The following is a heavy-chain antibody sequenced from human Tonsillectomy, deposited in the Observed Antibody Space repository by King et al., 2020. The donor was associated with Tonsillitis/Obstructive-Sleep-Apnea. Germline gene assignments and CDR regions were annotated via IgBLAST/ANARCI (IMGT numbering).Heavy chain of an antibody. D-gene: IGHD1-26*01. CDR2: IYYSGTT. J-gene: IGHJ6*03. V-gene: IGHV4-39*01. CDR1: GGSISSRSYY. CDR3: VEHHEDDDGNYYYYMDV. Sequence: QLQESGPGLVKPSETLSLTCTVSGGSISSRSYYWGWVRQPPGKGLEWIATIYYSGTTYYNPPLKSRVTMSVDTSTNQFSLNLRSVTASDTAGYYCVEHHEDDDGNYYYYMDVGGKGTTVTVSS.